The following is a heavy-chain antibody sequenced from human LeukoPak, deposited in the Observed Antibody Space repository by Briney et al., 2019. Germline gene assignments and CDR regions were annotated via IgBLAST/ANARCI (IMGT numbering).Heavy chain of an antibody. D-gene: IGHD4-17*01. CDR1: GGSISSYY. J-gene: IGHJ3*02. CDR3: ARHLPTTVTTDDAFDI. CDR2: IYYSGST. V-gene: IGHV4-59*08. Sequence: PSETLSLTCTVSGGSISSYYWSWIRQPPGKGLEWIGYIYYSGSTNYNPSLKSRVTISVDTSKNQFSLKLSSVTAADTAVYYCARHLPTTVTTDDAFDIWGQRTMVTVSS.